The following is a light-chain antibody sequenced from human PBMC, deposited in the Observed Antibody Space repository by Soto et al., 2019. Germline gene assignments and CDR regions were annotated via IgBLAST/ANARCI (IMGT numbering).Light chain of an antibody. CDR1: QSVSSN. J-gene: IGKJ1*01. Sequence: EIVMTQSPATLSVSPGERATLSCRASQSVSSNLAWYQQKPGQAPRLLIYGASTRATGIPARFSGSGSGTECTHTISSLQSEDFAVYYCQHYNNWPRTFGQGTKVEIK. CDR2: GAS. V-gene: IGKV3-15*01. CDR3: QHYNNWPRT.